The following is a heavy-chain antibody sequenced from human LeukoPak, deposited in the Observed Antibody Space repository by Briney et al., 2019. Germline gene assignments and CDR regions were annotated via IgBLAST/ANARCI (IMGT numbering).Heavy chain of an antibody. CDR3: ARGGGSCYPPDY. V-gene: IGHV2-70*01. J-gene: IGHJ4*02. D-gene: IGHD2-15*01. CDR1: GFSLSTRGMC. CDR2: IDWDDDK. Sequence: SGPTLVNPTQTLTLTCTFSGFSLSTRGMCVGWIRQPPGRALEWLALIDWDDDKYYSTSLKTRLTISKDTSKNQVVLTMTNMDPVDTATYYCARGGGSCYPPDYWGQGTLVTVSS.